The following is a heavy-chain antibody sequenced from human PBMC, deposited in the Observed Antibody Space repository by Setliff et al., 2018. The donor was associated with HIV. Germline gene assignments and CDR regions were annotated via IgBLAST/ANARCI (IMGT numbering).Heavy chain of an antibody. V-gene: IGHV3-11*06. CDR3: AKDNDYVWGSFSAASKGRYGMDV. CDR2: ISSSATYT. D-gene: IGHD3-16*01. J-gene: IGHJ6*02. CDR1: GFTFSDYY. Sequence: GSLRLSCAASGFTFSDYYMTWIRQAPGKGLEWVSFISSSATYTTYADSVKGRFTISRDNAKKSMYLQMNSLRAEDTAVYYCAKDNDYVWGSFSAASKGRYGMDVWGQGTTVTVSS.